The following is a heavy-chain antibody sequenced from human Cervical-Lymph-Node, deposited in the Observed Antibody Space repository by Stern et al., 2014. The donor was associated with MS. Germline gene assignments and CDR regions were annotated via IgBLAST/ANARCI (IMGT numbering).Heavy chain of an antibody. CDR2: IIPIFGKT. CDR1: GDTFSTSL. Sequence: VQVVQSVAEVKKPGSSVKVSCKASGDTFSTSLITWVRQAPGKVPEWIGGIIPIFGKTNYARRVQGRVTITANESTNTAYMELSSLRSDDTAVYYCASGVGGSHYFDYWGQGTLVTVSS. J-gene: IGHJ4*02. D-gene: IGHD3-16*01. V-gene: IGHV1-69*01. CDR3: ASGVGGSHYFDY.